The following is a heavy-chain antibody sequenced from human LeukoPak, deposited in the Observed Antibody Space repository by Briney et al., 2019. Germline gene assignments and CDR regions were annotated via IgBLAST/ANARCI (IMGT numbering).Heavy chain of an antibody. V-gene: IGHV4-30-4*01. D-gene: IGHD3-22*01. CDR1: GGSISSGDYY. CDR2: MYYSGST. J-gene: IGHJ5*02. Sequence: PSETLSLTCSVSGGSISSGDYYWSWIRQPPGKGLEWIAYMYYSGSTYYNPSLKSRVTMSADTSKNQLSLKLSSVTAADTAVYYCARPYYYDSRIDPWGQGILVTVSS. CDR3: ARPYYYDSRIDP.